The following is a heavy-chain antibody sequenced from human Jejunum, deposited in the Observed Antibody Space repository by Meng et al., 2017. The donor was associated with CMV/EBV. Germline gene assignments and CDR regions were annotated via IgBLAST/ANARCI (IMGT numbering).Heavy chain of an antibody. J-gene: IGHJ4*02. CDR1: GLTFSNHG. Sequence: SGLTFSNHGMQWVRQGPGKGLEWVAFIRNDGSEKCYADSVKGRFTISRDNSQNTMWLQMNSLRAEDTAVYYCAKDKGVRYLEWFSVRGQKTMVTVSS. CDR2: IRNDGSEK. D-gene: IGHD3-3*01. V-gene: IGHV3-30*02. CDR3: AKDKGVRYLEWFSV.